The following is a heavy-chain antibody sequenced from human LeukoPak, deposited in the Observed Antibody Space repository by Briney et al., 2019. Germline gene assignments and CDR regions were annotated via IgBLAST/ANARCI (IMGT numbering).Heavy chain of an antibody. CDR3: ARGRRSVQRVAGGYYYYMDV. Sequence: SETLSLTCTVSGGSISSYYWSWIRQPAGKGLEWIGEINHSGSTNYNPSLKSRVTISVDTSKNRFSLKLSSVTAADTAVYYCARGRRSVQRVAGGYYYYMDVWGKGTTVTVSS. D-gene: IGHD3-16*01. J-gene: IGHJ6*03. V-gene: IGHV4-34*01. CDR2: INHSGST. CDR1: GGSISSYY.